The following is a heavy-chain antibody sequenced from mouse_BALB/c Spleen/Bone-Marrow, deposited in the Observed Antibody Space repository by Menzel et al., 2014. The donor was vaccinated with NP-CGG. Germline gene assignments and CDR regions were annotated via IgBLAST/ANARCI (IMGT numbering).Heavy chain of an antibody. Sequence: QVQLKQSGPELVRPGASVKISCKGSGYKFXDYAMHWVKQSHAKSLEWIGLISTYSGNTHYNQKFEGKATMTVDKSSSAAYMELARLTSEDSAIYYCARSFYGSAYFDFWGQGSPLTVSS. CDR2: ISTYSGNT. CDR3: ARSFYGSAYFDF. D-gene: IGHD1-1*01. J-gene: IGHJ2*01. V-gene: IGHV1S137*01. CDR1: GYKFXDYA.